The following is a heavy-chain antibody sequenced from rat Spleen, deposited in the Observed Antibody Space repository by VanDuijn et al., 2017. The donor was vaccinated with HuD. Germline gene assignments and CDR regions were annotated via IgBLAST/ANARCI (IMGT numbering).Heavy chain of an antibody. CDR2: IIYDGSRT. CDR1: GFTFSDYA. D-gene: IGHD1-11*01. CDR3: ARQEDYGGYSRDYFGY. Sequence: EVQLVESGGGLVQPGRSLKLSCAASGFTFSDYAMAWVRQAPKKGLEWVATIIYDGSRTYYRDSVKGRFTISRDNAKSTLYLQMDSLRSEDTATYYCARQEDYGGYSRDYFGYWGQGVVVTVSS. V-gene: IGHV5-7*01. J-gene: IGHJ2*01.